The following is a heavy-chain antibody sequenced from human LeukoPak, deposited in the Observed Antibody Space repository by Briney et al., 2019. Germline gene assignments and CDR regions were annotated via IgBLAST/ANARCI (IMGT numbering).Heavy chain of an antibody. CDR3: ARFDSRGYFDAFDI. CDR1: GGSISNY. Sequence: PSETLSLTCTVSGGSISNYWSWIRQPPGKGLEWIGYIYYSGNTNHYPSLKSRVTISVDTSKNQFSLKLSSVTAADTAVYYCARFDSRGYFDAFDIWGQGTMVTVSS. J-gene: IGHJ3*02. V-gene: IGHV4-59*01. D-gene: IGHD3-22*01. CDR2: IYYSGNT.